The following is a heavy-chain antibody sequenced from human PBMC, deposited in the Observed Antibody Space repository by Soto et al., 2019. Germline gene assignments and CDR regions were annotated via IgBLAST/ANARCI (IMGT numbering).Heavy chain of an antibody. CDR2: IYYSGST. J-gene: IGHJ4*02. Sequence: QVQLQESGPGLVKPSQTLSLTCTVSGGSISSGDYYWSWIRQPPGKGLEWIGSIYYSGSTYYNPELKRRVTISVDTTKNQFSLKLSSVAAADTAVYYCARWWFGEFFDYWGQGTLVTVSS. D-gene: IGHD3-10*01. CDR3: ARWWFGEFFDY. CDR1: GGSISSGDYY. V-gene: IGHV4-30-4*01.